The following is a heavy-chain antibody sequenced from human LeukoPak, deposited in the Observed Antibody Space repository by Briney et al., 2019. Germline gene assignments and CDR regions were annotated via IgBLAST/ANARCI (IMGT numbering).Heavy chain of an antibody. D-gene: IGHD1-26*01. CDR1: GFTFSSYA. J-gene: IGHJ4*02. V-gene: IGHV3-30*02. CDR2: IRYDGSNK. Sequence: PGGSLRLSCAASGFTFSSYAMHWVRQSPGKGLEWVAFIRYDGSNKYYADSVKGRFTISRDNSKNTLYLQMNGLRAEDTAVYYCAKDRERELGIVDYWGQGTLVTVSS. CDR3: AKDRERELGIVDY.